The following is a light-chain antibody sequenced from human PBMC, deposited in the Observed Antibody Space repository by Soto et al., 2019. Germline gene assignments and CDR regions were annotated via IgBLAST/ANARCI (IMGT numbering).Light chain of an antibody. J-gene: IGKJ3*01. CDR1: QSLVSSHGDTY. CDR3: MQGTHWPPFT. V-gene: IGKV2-30*01. Sequence: DVVLTQSPLSLPVTLGQPASISCRSSQSLVSSHGDTYLNWFHQRPGQSPRRLIYDVSKRDSVVTDRFCGSGSGTDFTLKISRVEAEDVGVYYCMQGTHWPPFTFGPGTRVDFK. CDR2: DVS.